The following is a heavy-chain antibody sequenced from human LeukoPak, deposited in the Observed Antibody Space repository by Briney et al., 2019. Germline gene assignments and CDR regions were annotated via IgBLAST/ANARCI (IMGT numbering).Heavy chain of an antibody. CDR3: ARDFGSSEQLVAGY. V-gene: IGHV3-30-3*01. CDR2: ISYDGSNK. J-gene: IGHJ4*02. Sequence: PGGSLRLFCVASGFTFSSYAMYWVRQAPGKGLEWVAVISYDGSNKYYADSVKGRFTISRDNSKNTLYLQMNSLRAEDTAVYYCARDFGSSEQLVAGYWGQGTLVTVSS. CDR1: GFTFSSYA. D-gene: IGHD6-13*01.